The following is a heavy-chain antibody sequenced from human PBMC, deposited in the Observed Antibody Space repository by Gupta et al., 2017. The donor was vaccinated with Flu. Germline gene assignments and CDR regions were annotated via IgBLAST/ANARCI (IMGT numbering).Heavy chain of an antibody. V-gene: IGHV3-74*01. Sequence: EVQLLESGGTLVQPGGSLRLSCATSGFTFSRYWMHWVRQGPGKGLVWVSRINGPASSTSYADSVKGRFTVSRDNARNTVYLQMNSLRPDDTAVYYCARGGSGYDWGGYWGQGTLVTVSS. CDR2: INGPASST. D-gene: IGHD5-12*01. J-gene: IGHJ4*02. CDR3: ARGGSGYDWGGY. CDR1: GFTFSRYW.